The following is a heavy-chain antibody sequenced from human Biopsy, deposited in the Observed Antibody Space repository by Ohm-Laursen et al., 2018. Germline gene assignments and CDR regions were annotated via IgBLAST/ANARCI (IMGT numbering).Heavy chain of an antibody. CDR3: ARNVRLEMTDHSGVTTYSRYFAMDA. J-gene: IGHJ6*02. CDR2: ISPSSTTI. Sequence: SLRLSCAASGFTFTDYDISWVRHVPGQGLEWLALISPSSTTIYYADSVWGRFFISRDDAKNSVSLEMSSLRADDTALYFCARNVRLEMTDHSGVTTYSRYFAMDAWGRGTTVTVFS. V-gene: IGHV3-11*01. CDR1: GFTFTDYD. D-gene: IGHD1-1*01.